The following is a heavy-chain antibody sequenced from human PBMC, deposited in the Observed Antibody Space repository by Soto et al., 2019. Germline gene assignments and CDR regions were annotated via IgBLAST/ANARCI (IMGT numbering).Heavy chain of an antibody. V-gene: IGHV4-59*01. CDR2: MSYSGSS. J-gene: IGHJ5*02. Sequence: TLSLTCTVSGGSLSTYYWSWIRQPPGKGLEWIVYMSYSGSSNYNPSLKSRVTMSVDTSKNQVSLKLSSVTAADTAVYYCAKTRITSTAATFDPWGQGTLVTVSS. CDR3: AKTRITSTAATFDP. CDR1: GGSLSTYY. D-gene: IGHD1-20*01.